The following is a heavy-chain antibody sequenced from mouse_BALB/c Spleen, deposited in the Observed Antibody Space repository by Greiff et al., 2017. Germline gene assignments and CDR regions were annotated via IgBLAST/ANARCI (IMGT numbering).Heavy chain of an antibody. CDR2: ISDGGSYT. Sequence: EVQGVESGGGLVKPGGSLKLSCAASGFTFSDYYMYWVRQTPEKRLEWVATISDGGSYTYYPDSVKGRFTISRDNAKNNLYLQMSSLKSEDTAMYYCARDRGNYYGQFAYWGQGTLVTVSA. V-gene: IGHV5-4*02. CDR3: ARDRGNYYGQFAY. D-gene: IGHD1-2*01. CDR1: GFTFSDYY. J-gene: IGHJ3*01.